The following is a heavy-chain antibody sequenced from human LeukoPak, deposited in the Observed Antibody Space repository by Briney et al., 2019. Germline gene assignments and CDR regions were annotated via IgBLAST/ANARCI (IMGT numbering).Heavy chain of an antibody. V-gene: IGHV3-23*01. Sequence: PGGSLRLSCAASGFTFSSYAMSWFRQAPGKGLEWVSGISGSGDGTYSADSVKGRFTISRDNSKNTLYLQMNSLRVEDTAFYYCAKALSVVVAAAINYWGQGTLGTVSS. CDR2: ISGSGDGT. J-gene: IGHJ4*02. CDR3: AKALSVVVAAAINY. CDR1: GFTFSSYA. D-gene: IGHD2-15*01.